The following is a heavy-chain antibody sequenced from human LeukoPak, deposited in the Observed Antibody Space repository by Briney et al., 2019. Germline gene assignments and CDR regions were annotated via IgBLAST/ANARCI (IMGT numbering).Heavy chain of an antibody. V-gene: IGHV4-34*01. D-gene: IGHD2-2*01. Sequence: SETLSLTCAVYGGSFSGYYWSWIRQPPGKGLEWIGEINHSGSTNYNPSLKSRVTISVDTSKNQFSLKLSSVTAADTAVYYCAREGGVVVPAAMRHYYYYMDVWGKGTTVTVSS. CDR3: AREGGVVVPAAMRHYYYYMDV. CDR1: GGSFSGYY. J-gene: IGHJ6*03. CDR2: INHSGST.